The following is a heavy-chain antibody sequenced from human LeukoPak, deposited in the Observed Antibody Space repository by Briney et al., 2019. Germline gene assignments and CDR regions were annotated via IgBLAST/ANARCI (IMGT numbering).Heavy chain of an antibody. J-gene: IGHJ5*02. Sequence: SSETLSLTCTVSGGSISSGSYYWSWIRQPAGKGLEWIGRIYTSGSTNYNPSLKSRVTISVDTSKNQFSLKLSSVTAADTAVYYCAREGRFLYNWFDPWGQGTLVTVSS. CDR3: AREGRFLYNWFDP. CDR1: GGSISSGSYY. CDR2: IYTSGST. V-gene: IGHV4-61*02. D-gene: IGHD3-3*01.